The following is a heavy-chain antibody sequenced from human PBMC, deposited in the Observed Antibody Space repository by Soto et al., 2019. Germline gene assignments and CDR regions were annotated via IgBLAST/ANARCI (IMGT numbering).Heavy chain of an antibody. CDR3: ARDLVFGCYYKDSNGIDT. Sequence: ASVKVSCKASGYTFTSYGISWVRQAPGQGLEWMGWISAYNGNTNYAQKLQGRVTMTTDTSTSTAYMELRSLRSDDTAVYYCARDLVFGCYYKDSNGIDTWSQRNSVTVSS. D-gene: IGHD3-10*01. CDR2: ISAYNGNT. CDR1: GYTFTSYG. J-gene: IGHJ5*01. V-gene: IGHV1-18*01.